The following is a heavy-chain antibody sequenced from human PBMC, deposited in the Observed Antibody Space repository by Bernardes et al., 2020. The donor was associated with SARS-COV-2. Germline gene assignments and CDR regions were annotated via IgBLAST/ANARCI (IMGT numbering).Heavy chain of an antibody. CDR1: GDSISSGSYY. Sequence: SETLSLTCSVSGDSISSGSYYWTWIRQPAGKGMEWIGHIYTSGSTDYNPSLKSRVTISLDTSKNQFSLRLSSVAATDTAVYYCARGHSFQWLVPWGRGTLVTVSS. V-gene: IGHV4-61*09. CDR3: ARGHSFQWLVP. CDR2: IYTSGST. D-gene: IGHD6-19*01. J-gene: IGHJ5*02.